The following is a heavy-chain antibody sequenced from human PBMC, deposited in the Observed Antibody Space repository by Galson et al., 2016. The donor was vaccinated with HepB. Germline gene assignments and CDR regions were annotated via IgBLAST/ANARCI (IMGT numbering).Heavy chain of an antibody. J-gene: IGHJ4*02. CDR2: IYTSGAT. CDR3: ARAPSSDWCI. CDR1: GFTVTRSY. Sequence: SLRLSCAASGFTVTRSYMTWVRQAPGKGLEWVSVIYTSGATYYADSVKGRLIMSRNNAKNTVDLQMSSLRTEDTAVYYCARAPSSDWCIWGQGTLVTVSS. D-gene: IGHD6-19*01. V-gene: IGHV3-53*04.